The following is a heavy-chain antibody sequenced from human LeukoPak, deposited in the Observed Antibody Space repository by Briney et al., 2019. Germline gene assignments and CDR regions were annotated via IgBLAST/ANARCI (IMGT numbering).Heavy chain of an antibody. V-gene: IGHV3-21*01. D-gene: IGHD3-10*01. Sequence: GGSLRLSCAVSGLTFSSYSMNWVREAPGEGLEWVSSISSSSSYIHYADSVGGRFTISRDNAKNSLYLQMNSLRAEDTAVYYCARDRGLGLLDYWGQGTLVTVSS. CDR1: GLTFSSYS. CDR2: ISSSSSYI. CDR3: ARDRGLGLLDY. J-gene: IGHJ4*02.